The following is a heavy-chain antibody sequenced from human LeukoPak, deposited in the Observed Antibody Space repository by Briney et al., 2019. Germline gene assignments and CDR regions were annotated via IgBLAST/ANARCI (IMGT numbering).Heavy chain of an antibody. CDR2: INHSGST. J-gene: IGHJ6*02. Sequence: SETLSLTCAVYGGSFSGYYWSWIRQPPGKGLEWIGEINHSGSTNYNPSLMSRVTISVDTSKNQFSLKLSSVTAADTAVYYCARGRRSITIFGVVITTSPLYGMDVWGQGTTVTVSS. V-gene: IGHV4-34*01. CDR3: ARGRRSITIFGVVITTSPLYGMDV. CDR1: GGSFSGYY. D-gene: IGHD3-3*01.